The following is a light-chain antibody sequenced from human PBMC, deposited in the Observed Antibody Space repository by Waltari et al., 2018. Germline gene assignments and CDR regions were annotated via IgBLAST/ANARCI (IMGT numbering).Light chain of an antibody. V-gene: IGLV2-14*03. CDR3: SSFTTSSSWI. CDR2: DVS. J-gene: IGLJ2*01. CDR1: ISDIGAYNH. Sequence: QSALTQPASVSGSPGQSITISCTGTISDIGAYNHVSWYQQYPGQAPKLLIFDVSDRPPGVFDRFSDSQSSNTASLTLSGLQAEDEADYYCSSFTTSSSWIFGGGTKLTVL.